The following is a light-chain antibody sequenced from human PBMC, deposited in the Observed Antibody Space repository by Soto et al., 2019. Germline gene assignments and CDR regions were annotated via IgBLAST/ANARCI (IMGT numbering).Light chain of an antibody. J-gene: IGKJ1*01. Sequence: DIQMTQSPSSLSASVGDRVTITCRASQSISSYLNWYQQKPGKAPELLIYAASSLPSGVPSRFSGSGSGTDFTLPISSLQPEDFATYYCQQSYSSSWTFGQGTNVEIK. CDR3: QQSYSSSWT. CDR1: QSISSY. V-gene: IGKV1-39*01. CDR2: AAS.